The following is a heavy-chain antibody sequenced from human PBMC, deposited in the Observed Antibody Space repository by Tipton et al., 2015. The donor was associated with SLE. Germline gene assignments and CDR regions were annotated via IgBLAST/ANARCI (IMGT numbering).Heavy chain of an antibody. V-gene: IGHV4-39*07. CDR2: IYYSGST. Sequence: TLSLTCTVSGGSISSSSYYWGWIRQPPGKGLEWIGSIYYSGSTYYNPSLKSRVTISVDASKNQFSLKLSSVTAADTAVYYCARVEERYYYDSSGYYLGAFDIWGQGTMVTVSS. J-gene: IGHJ3*02. D-gene: IGHD3-22*01. CDR3: ARVEERYYYDSSGYYLGAFDI. CDR1: GGSISSSSYY.